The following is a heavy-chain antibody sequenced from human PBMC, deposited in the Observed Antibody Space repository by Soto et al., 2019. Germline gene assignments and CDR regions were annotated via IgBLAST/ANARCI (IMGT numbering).Heavy chain of an antibody. V-gene: IGHV3-7*03. CDR1: GFTFSNYW. CDR2: IRQDGSKN. J-gene: IGHJ6*02. CDR3: ARERGSKSLDV. D-gene: IGHD2-15*01. Sequence: GGSLRLSCAVSGFTFSNYWMTWVRQAPGKGLEWVANIRQDGSKNAYVGSVKGRFTISRDNAKNSLYLQMNSLRVEDTAVYYCARERGSKSLDVWGQGTTVTVAS.